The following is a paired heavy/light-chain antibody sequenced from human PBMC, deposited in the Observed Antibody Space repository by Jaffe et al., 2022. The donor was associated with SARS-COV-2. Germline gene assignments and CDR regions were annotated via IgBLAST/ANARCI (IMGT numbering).Light chain of an antibody. V-gene: IGKV1-5*03. CDR3: QQYNGHSPYT. CDR1: QNISVW. Sequence: DIQMTQSPSTLSASVGDRVTITCRASQNISVWLAWYQQKPGKVPKLLIYKASYLQSGVPSRFSGGGSGTEFTLTISGLQPDDFATYFCQQYNGHSPYTFGQGTKLEIK. J-gene: IGKJ2*01. CDR2: KAS.
Heavy chain of an antibody. CDR2: INQDGSGK. CDR3: ARDRGSGWSRGQPHDH. Sequence: EVQLVESGGGLVQPGGSLRLSCAGSGITFDTYWMSWVRQAPGKGLEWVANINQDGSGKYYVDSVKGRFTISRDTAKNSLYLQMNSLRVEDTAVYYCARDRGSGWSRGQPHDHWGQGTLVTVSS. D-gene: IGHD6-19*01. CDR1: GITFDTYW. J-gene: IGHJ4*02. V-gene: IGHV3-7*03.